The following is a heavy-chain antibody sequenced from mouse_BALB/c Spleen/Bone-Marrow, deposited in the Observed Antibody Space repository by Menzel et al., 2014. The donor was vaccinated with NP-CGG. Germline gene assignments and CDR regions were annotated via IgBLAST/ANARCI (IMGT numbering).Heavy chain of an antibody. V-gene: IGHV1-31*01. D-gene: IGHD1-1*01. CDR2: INPYNGGS. CDR3: ARKGYGSSYGFAY. CDR1: GYSFAGYT. Sequence: VQLKQSGPELVKPGASMKISCKASGYSFAGYTMNWVKQSHGKNLEWIGLINPYNGGSSYNQKFKGKATLTVDKSSSTAYMELLGLTTEDSAVYYCARKGYGSSYGFAYWGQGTLVTVSA. J-gene: IGHJ3*01.